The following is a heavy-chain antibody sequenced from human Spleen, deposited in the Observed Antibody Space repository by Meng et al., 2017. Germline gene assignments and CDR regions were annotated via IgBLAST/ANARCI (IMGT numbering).Heavy chain of an antibody. J-gene: IGHJ6*02. CDR1: GYTFTGYY. CDR2: INPNRGGT. V-gene: IGHV1-2*06. D-gene: IGHD3-16*01. Sequence: ASVKVSCKASGYTFTGYYIHWVRQGPGQGLEWMGRINPNRGGTVYAQQFQGRVTVTRDTSISTAYMEISTLGYDDTAVYYCARDQGDYYYGFDVWGQGTTVTVSS. CDR3: ARDQGDYYYGFDV.